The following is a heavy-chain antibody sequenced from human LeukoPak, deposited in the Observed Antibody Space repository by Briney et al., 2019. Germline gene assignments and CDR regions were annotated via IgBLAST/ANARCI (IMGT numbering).Heavy chain of an antibody. V-gene: IGHV5-51*01. J-gene: IGHJ6*03. CDR1: GYRFTDYW. Sequence: GESLKISCKASGYRFTDYWIGWVRQMPGKGLEWMGIIYPGDSDTRYSPSFQGQVTISADKSISTAYLQWSSLKASDTAMYYCARATYYDFWSGYLKNYYYYMDVWGKGTTVTVSS. CDR3: ARATYYDFWSGYLKNYYYYMDV. CDR2: IYPGDSDT. D-gene: IGHD3-3*01.